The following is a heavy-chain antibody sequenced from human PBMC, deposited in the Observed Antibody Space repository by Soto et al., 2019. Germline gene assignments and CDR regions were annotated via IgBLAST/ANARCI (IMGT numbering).Heavy chain of an antibody. CDR2: IYSGGST. J-gene: IGHJ6*02. Sequence: EVQLVESGGGLVQPGGSLRLSCAASGFTVSSNYMSWVRQAPGKGLEWVSVIYSGGSTYYADSVKGRFTISRDNSKNTLYLQMNSMRAEDTAVYYCARPSPHDEPISYYYGMDVWGQGTTVTVSS. CDR3: ARPSPHDEPISYYYGMDV. V-gene: IGHV3-66*04. CDR1: GFTVSSNY. D-gene: IGHD3-3*01.